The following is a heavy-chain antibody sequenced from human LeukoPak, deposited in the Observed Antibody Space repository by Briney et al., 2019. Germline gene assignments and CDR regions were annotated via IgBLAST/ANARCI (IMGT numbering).Heavy chain of an antibody. CDR2: IYYSGST. V-gene: IGHV4-59*01. J-gene: IGHJ4*02. Sequence: PSETLSLTCTVSGGSISSYYWSWIRQPPGKGLEWIGYIYYSGSTNYNPSLKSRVTVSVDTSKNQFSLKLSSVTAADTAVYYCARGVYIAAAQYGYWGQGTLVTVSS. CDR1: GGSISSYY. CDR3: ARGVYIAAAQYGY. D-gene: IGHD6-13*01.